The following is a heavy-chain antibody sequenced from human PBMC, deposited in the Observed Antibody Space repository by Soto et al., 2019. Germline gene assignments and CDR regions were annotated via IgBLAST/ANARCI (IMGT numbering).Heavy chain of an antibody. CDR1: GGSISSYY. V-gene: IGHV4-59*01. CDR2: IDYSGST. D-gene: IGHD6-13*01. Sequence: QVQLQESGPGLVKPSETLSLTCTVSGGSISSYYWSWIRQPPGKGLEWIGYIDYSGSTNYNPALNNRVTISVDTSNTQLSPKLSSVTAAYTAVYYCARGEYSSSWSARYYYHGMDVLGQGTTVTVSS. CDR3: ARGEYSSSWSARYYYHGMDV. J-gene: IGHJ6*02.